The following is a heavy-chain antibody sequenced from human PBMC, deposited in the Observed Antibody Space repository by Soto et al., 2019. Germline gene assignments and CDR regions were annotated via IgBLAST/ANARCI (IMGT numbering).Heavy chain of an antibody. D-gene: IGHD6-19*01. V-gene: IGHV1-69*02. Sequence: ASVKVSCKASGGTFSSYTISWVRQAPGQGLEWMGRIIPILGIANYAQKFQGRVTITADKSTSTAYMELSSLRSEDTAVYYCARSGENSGWPQYYYYMDVWGKGTTVTVSS. J-gene: IGHJ6*03. CDR1: GGTFSSYT. CDR2: IIPILGIA. CDR3: ARSGENSGWPQYYYYMDV.